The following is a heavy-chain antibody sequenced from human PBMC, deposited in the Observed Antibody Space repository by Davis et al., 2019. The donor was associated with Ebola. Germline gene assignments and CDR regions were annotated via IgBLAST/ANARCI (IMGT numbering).Heavy chain of an antibody. V-gene: IGHV3-21*01. CDR1: GFTFSDYT. CDR3: ATSESFFDYAAYFHN. D-gene: IGHD3-16*01. Sequence: GESLKISCEASGFTFSDYTMNWLRQAPGKGLEWVSSISSSSSYIYYTDSVRGRFTISRDNAKNSLDLQMNSLKAEDTAVYFCATSESFFDYAAYFHNWGQGTLLTVSS. J-gene: IGHJ4*02. CDR2: ISSSSSYI.